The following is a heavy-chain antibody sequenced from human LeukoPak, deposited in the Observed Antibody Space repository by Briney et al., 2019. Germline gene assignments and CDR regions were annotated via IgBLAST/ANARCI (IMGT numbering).Heavy chain of an antibody. J-gene: IGHJ4*02. CDR1: GYTFTSYY. CDR3: ARDQSSGYYYDY. D-gene: IGHD3-22*01. V-gene: IGHV1-46*01. CDR2: INPSGGST. Sequence: ASVKVSCKASGYTFTSYYMHWVRQAPGQGLEWMGIINPSGGSTSYVQKFQGRVTMTRDTSTSTVYMELSSLRSEDTAVYYCARDQSSGYYYDYWGQGTLVTVSS.